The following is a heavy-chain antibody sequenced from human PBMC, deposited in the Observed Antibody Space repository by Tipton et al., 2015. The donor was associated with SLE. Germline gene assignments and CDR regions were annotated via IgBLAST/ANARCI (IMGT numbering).Heavy chain of an antibody. CDR1: GGSFSGYY. D-gene: IGHD1-26*01. V-gene: IGHV4-34*01. J-gene: IGHJ4*02. Sequence: TLSLTCAVYGGSFSGYYWSWIRQPPGKGLEWIGEINHSGSTNYNPSLKSRVTISVDTSKNQFSLKLSSVTGADTAVYYCARRRRGATSYCCDYWGQGTLVTVSS. CDR3: ARRRRGATSYCCDY. CDR2: INHSGST.